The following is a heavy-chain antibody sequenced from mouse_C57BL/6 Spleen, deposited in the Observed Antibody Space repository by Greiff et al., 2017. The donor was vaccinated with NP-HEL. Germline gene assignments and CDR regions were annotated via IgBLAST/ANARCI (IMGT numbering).Heavy chain of an antibody. CDR1: GYTFTEYT. J-gene: IGHJ2*01. CDR3: ARHEEDYYGSSYYFDY. CDR2: FYPGSGSI. Sequence: VQLVESGAELVKPGASVKLSCKASGYTFTEYTIHWVKQRSGQGLEWIGWFYPGSGSIKYNEKFKDKATLTADKSSSTVYMELSRLTSEDSAVYFCARHEEDYYGSSYYFDYWGQGTTLTVSS. D-gene: IGHD1-1*01. V-gene: IGHV1-62-2*01.